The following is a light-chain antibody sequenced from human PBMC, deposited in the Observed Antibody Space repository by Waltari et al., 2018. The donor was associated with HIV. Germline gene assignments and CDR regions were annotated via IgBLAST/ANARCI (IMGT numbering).Light chain of an antibody. J-gene: IGLJ3*02. CDR2: SNN. CDR1: SSNIGSNT. Sequence: QSVLTQPPSASGTPGQRVTISCSGSSSNIGSNTVNWYQQLPGTAPKLLIYSNNQRPSCVPDRFSGSKSGTSASLAISGLQSEDEADYYCAAWDDSLNGWVFGGGTKLTVL. CDR3: AAWDDSLNGWV. V-gene: IGLV1-44*01.